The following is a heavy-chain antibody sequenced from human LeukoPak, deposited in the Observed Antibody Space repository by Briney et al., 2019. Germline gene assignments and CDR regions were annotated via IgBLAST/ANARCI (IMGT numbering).Heavy chain of an antibody. CDR3: ARDCSGGSCYLAFDY. CDR1: GFTFSSYS. Sequence: KPGGSLRLSCAASGFTFSSYSMNWVRQAPGKGLEWVSSISSSSSYIYYADSVKGRFTISRDNAKNSLYLQMNSLRAEDTAVYYCARDCSGGSCYLAFDYWGQGTLVTVSS. V-gene: IGHV3-21*01. D-gene: IGHD2-15*01. CDR2: ISSSSSYI. J-gene: IGHJ4*02.